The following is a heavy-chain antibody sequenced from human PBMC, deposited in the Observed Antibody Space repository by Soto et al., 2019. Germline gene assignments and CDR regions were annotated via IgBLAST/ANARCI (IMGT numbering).Heavy chain of an antibody. CDR1: GGTFSSYA. Sequence: QVQLVQSGAEVKKPGSSVKVSCKASGGTFSSYAISWVRQAPGQGLEWMGGIIPIFGTANYAQKFQGRVTITADKSTSTAYMELSSLRSEDTVVYYCARVYYYGSGSSYYGMDVWGQGTTVTVSS. V-gene: IGHV1-69*06. J-gene: IGHJ6*02. CDR2: IIPIFGTA. CDR3: ARVYYYGSGSSYYGMDV. D-gene: IGHD3-10*01.